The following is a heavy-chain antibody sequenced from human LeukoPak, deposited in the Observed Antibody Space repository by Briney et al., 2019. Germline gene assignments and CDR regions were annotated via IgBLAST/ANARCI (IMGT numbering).Heavy chain of an antibody. V-gene: IGHV3-66*01. J-gene: IGHJ4*02. CDR1: GFTVSSNY. D-gene: IGHD3-22*01. Sequence: GGSLRLSCAASGFTVSSNYMSWVRQARGKGLEWVSVIDSDGSTYYADSVKGRFTISRDNSKNTLYLQINSLRAEDTAVYYCARDYNYYHSSGYWYYFDYWGQGTLVTVSS. CDR2: IDSDGST. CDR3: ARDYNYYHSSGYWYYFDY.